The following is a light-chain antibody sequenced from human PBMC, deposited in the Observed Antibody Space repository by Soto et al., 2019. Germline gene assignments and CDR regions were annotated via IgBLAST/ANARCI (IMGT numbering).Light chain of an antibody. J-gene: IGLJ2*01. CDR1: SSDVGSYNL. Sequence: QSALTQPASVSGSPGQSITISCTGTSSDVGSYNLVSWYQQHPGKAPKLMIYEVSKRPAWVSNRFSGSKSGNTASLTSSGLQAEDEADYYCCSYAGSSTVVFGGGTKLTVL. CDR2: EVS. V-gene: IGLV2-23*02. CDR3: CSYAGSSTVV.